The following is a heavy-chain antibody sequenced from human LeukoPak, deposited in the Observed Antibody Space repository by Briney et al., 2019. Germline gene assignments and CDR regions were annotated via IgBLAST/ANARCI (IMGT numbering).Heavy chain of an antibody. V-gene: IGHV4-59*01. CDR3: ASGGSSLTDISAFDI. D-gene: IGHD4-23*01. Sequence: SETLSLTCTVSGGSISSYYWSWIRQPPGKGLEWIGYIYYSGSTNYNPSLKSRVTISVDTSKNQFSLKLSSVTAADTAVYYCASGGSSLTDISAFDIWGQGTMVTASS. CDR2: IYYSGST. J-gene: IGHJ3*02. CDR1: GGSISSYY.